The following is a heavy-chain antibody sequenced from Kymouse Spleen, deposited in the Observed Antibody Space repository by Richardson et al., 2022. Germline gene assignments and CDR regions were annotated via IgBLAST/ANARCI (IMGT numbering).Heavy chain of an antibody. V-gene: IGHV4-34*01. CDR3: ARGEGFGEPHYFDY. Sequence: QVQLQQWGAGLLKPSETLSLTCAVYGGSFSGYYWSWIRQPPGKGLEWIGEINHSGSTNYNPSLKSRVTISVDTSKNQFSLKLSSVTAADTAVYYCARGEGFGEPHYFDYWGQGTLVTVSS. CDR1: GGSFSGYY. CDR2: INHSGST. J-gene: IGHJ4*02. D-gene: IGHD3-10*01.